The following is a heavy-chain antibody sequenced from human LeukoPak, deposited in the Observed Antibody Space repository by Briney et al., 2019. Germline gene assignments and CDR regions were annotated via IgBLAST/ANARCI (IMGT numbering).Heavy chain of an antibody. D-gene: IGHD1-1*01. Sequence: PGGSLSLSCAASGLNVSASWMNWVRQAPGKGLEWVASMNSYGTEEWYADSVRGRFNISRDSAKNSVYLQMDSLRAEDTAVYYCARDRAYKAFDYWGQGTLVTVSS. V-gene: IGHV3-7*01. CDR3: ARDRAYKAFDY. CDR1: GLNVSASW. J-gene: IGHJ4*02. CDR2: MNSYGTEE.